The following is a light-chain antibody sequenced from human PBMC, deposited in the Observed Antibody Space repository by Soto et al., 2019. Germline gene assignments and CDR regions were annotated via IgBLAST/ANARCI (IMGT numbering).Light chain of an antibody. Sequence: RLTQAPAFLSAYEGDRVSITCRASQAISSYLAWYQQKPGRAPKLLIYAASTLQSGVPSRFSGSGSGTEFTLTITSLQPEDFATYYCQQLNSFPITFGQGTRLEIK. CDR1: QAISSY. J-gene: IGKJ5*01. CDR3: QQLNSFPIT. V-gene: IGKV1-9*01. CDR2: AAS.